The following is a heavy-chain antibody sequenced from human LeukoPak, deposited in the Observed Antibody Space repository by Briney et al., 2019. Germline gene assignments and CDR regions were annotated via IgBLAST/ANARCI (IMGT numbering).Heavy chain of an antibody. CDR1: GYTFPGYY. CDR2: INPNSGGT. D-gene: IGHD2-2*03. V-gene: IGHV1-2*02. Sequence: ASVKVSCKASGYTFPGYYMHWVRQAPGQGLEWMGWINPNSGGTNYAQKFQGRVTMTRDTSISTAYMELSRLRSDDTAVYYCARVDGGADAFDIWGQGTMVTVSS. CDR3: ARVDGGADAFDI. J-gene: IGHJ3*02.